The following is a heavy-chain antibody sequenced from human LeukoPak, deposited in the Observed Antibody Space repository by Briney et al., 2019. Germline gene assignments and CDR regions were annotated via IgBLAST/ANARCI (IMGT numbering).Heavy chain of an antibody. CDR2: ISAYNGNT. CDR1: GYTFTSYG. CDR3: VRVQEGFHDFWSGSLGYYMDV. V-gene: IGHV1-18*01. D-gene: IGHD3-3*01. Sequence: ASVTVSCKASGYTFTSYGISWVRQAPGQGLEWMGWISAYNGNTNYAQKLQGRVTMTTDTSTSTAYMELRSLRSDDTAVYYCVRVQEGFHDFWSGSLGYYMDVWGKGTTVTVSS. J-gene: IGHJ6*03.